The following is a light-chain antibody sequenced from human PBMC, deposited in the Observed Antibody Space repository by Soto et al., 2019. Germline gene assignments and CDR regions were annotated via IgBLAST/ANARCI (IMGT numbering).Light chain of an antibody. V-gene: IGKV3D-15*01. CDR3: QQYNNCPLT. CDR1: QSVGND. CDR2: DAS. J-gene: IGKJ4*01. Sequence: EVVMTQSPATLSVSPGERATLSCRASQSVGNDLAWYQQKTGQAPRLLIYDASTRATGIPARFSGSGSGTEFTLTISSLLSEDFAVYSCQQYNNCPLTFGGGTKVDIK.